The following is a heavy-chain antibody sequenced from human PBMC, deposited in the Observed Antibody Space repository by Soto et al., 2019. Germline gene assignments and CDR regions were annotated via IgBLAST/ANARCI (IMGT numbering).Heavy chain of an antibody. V-gene: IGHV4-38-2*02. CDR1: GFSISIGYF. J-gene: IGHJ5*02. CDR3: ARDSSGYYWFDP. Sequence: PSETLSLTCAVSGFSISIGYFWGCIRQPPGKGPEWLGSIYHSGTTYYNPSVKGRVTISVDTSKNQFSLKMSSVTAADTAVYYCARDSSGYYWFDPWGQGTLVTVSS. D-gene: IGHD3-22*01. CDR2: IYHSGTT.